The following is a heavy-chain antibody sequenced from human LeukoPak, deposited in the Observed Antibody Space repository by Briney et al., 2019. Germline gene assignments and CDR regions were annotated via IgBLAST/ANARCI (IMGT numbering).Heavy chain of an antibody. V-gene: IGHV3-30-3*01. Sequence: PGGSLRLSCVASGFTFSNYAMHWVRQAPGKGLEWVAVISYDGGNKYYADSVKGRFTISRDNAKNSLYLQTNSLRVEDTAVYYCARAQYYSDNTGYYYLHYWGQGTLVTVSS. CDR3: ARAQYYSDNTGYYYLHY. CDR1: GFTFSNYA. J-gene: IGHJ4*02. CDR2: ISYDGGNK. D-gene: IGHD3-22*01.